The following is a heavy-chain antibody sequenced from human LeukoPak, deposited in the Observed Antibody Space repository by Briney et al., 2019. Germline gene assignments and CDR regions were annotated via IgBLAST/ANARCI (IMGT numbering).Heavy chain of an antibody. V-gene: IGHV3-74*01. CDR3: ASESGSYLGAIDI. Sequence: GGSLRLSCTVSGFTVSSNSMSWVRQAPGKGLVWVSRINTDGSSTTYADSVKGRFTISRDNAKNTLYLQMNSLRAEDTAVYYCASESGSYLGAIDIWGQGTMVTVSS. CDR2: INTDGSST. J-gene: IGHJ3*02. CDR1: GFTVSSNS. D-gene: IGHD1-26*01.